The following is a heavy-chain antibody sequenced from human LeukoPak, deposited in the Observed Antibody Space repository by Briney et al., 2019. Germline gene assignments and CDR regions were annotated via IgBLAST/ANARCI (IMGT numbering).Heavy chain of an antibody. D-gene: IGHD4-23*01. CDR3: ARWASLTYGGNSRGYYYYYGMDV. J-gene: IGHJ6*02. V-gene: IGHV5-51*01. CDR1: GYSFTSYW. Sequence: GESLKISCKGSGYSFTSYWIGWVRQMPGKGLEWMGIIYPGDSDTRYSPSFQGQVTISADKSISTAYLQWSSLKASDTAMHYCARWASLTYGGNSRGYYYYYGMDVWGQGTTVTVSS. CDR2: IYPGDSDT.